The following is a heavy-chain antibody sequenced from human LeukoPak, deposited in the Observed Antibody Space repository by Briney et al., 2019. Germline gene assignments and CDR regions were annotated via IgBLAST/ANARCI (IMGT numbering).Heavy chain of an antibody. CDR3: ARAGEYDFWGPDY. CDR1: GFTFSSYS. D-gene: IGHD3-3*01. V-gene: IGHV3-21*01. CDR2: ISSSSSYI. Sequence: GGSLRLSCAASGFTFSSYSMNWVRQAPGKGLEWVSSISSSSSYIYYADSVKGRFTISRDNAKYSLYLQMNSRRAEDTAVYYCARAGEYDFWGPDYWGQGTLVTVSS. J-gene: IGHJ4*02.